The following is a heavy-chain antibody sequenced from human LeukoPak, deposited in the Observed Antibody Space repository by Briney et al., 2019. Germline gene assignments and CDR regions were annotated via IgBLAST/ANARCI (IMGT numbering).Heavy chain of an antibody. CDR2: ISSSSSYI. V-gene: IGHV3-21*01. Sequence: GGSLRLSCAASGFTFSSYSMNWVRQAPGKGLEWVSSISSSSSYIYYADSVKSRFTISRDNAKNSLYLQMNSLRAEDTAVYYCARDGDCSGGSCYWNYYYYGMDVWGQGTTVTVSS. D-gene: IGHD2-15*01. CDR3: ARDGDCSGGSCYWNYYYYGMDV. J-gene: IGHJ6*02. CDR1: GFTFSSYS.